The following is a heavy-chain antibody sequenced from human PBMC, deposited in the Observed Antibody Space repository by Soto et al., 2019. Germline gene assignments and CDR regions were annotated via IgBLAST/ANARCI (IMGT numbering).Heavy chain of an antibody. CDR2: ISGSGGRT. CDR1: GFTFSSYA. V-gene: IGHV3-23*01. Sequence: GGSLRLSCAVSGFTFSSYAMSWVRQAPGKGLEWVSAISGSGGRTYYADSVKGLFTISRDNSKNTLYLQMNSLRAEDTAVYYCAKGYAGCVDWFDPWGQGTLVTVSS. CDR3: AKGYAGCVDWFDP. D-gene: IGHD2-2*01. J-gene: IGHJ5*02.